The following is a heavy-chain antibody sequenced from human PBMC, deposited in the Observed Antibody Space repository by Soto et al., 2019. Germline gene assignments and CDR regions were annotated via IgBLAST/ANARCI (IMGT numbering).Heavy chain of an antibody. CDR2: IIPIFGTA. Sequence: SVKVSCKASGGTFSSYAISWVRQAPGQGLEWVGGIIPIFGTANYAQKFQGRVTITADESTSTAYMELSSLRSEDTAVYYCARDLAPLSATRNYYYGMDVWGQGTTVTVSS. J-gene: IGHJ6*02. CDR1: GGTFSSYA. CDR3: ARDLAPLSATRNYYYGMDV. D-gene: IGHD5-12*01. V-gene: IGHV1-69*13.